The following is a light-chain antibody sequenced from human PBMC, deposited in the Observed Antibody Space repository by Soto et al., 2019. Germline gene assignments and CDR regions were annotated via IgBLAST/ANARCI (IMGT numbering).Light chain of an antibody. Sequence: EIVMTQSPATLSVSPGERATLSCRASQTVSSNLAWYQQKRGQPPRLVISGASTRATGIPARFSGSVSGTEFTLTISSLQSEDFAVYYCQQYDNWPWAFGQGTKVDIK. J-gene: IGKJ1*01. CDR2: GAS. CDR1: QTVSSN. V-gene: IGKV3-15*01. CDR3: QQYDNWPWA.